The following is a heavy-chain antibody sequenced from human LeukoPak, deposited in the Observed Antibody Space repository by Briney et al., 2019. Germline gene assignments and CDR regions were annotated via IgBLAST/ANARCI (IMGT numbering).Heavy chain of an antibody. V-gene: IGHV3-9*01. CDR2: ISWNSASI. D-gene: IGHD5-12*01. CDR1: GFTFHHYA. J-gene: IGHJ4*02. Sequence: PGRSLRLSCAASGFTFHHYAIHWVRQVPGKGLEWVSGISWNSASIGYADSMKGRFTISRDNAKNSVYLQMNSLRAEDTAFYYCAKDKAPLYSGYDWDLDFWGQGTLVTVSS. CDR3: AKDKAPLYSGYDWDLDF.